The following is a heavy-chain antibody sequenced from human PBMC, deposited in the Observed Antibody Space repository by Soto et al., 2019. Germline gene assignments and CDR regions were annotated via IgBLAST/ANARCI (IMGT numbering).Heavy chain of an antibody. D-gene: IGHD3-16*02. CDR1: GGSFSGYY. Sequence: ETLSLTCAVYGGSFSGYYWSWIRQPPGKGLEWVGEINHSGSTNYNPSLKSRVTISVDTSKNQFSLKLSSVTAADTAVYYCARGNSDDYIWGSYRYGRYYYYYMDVWGKGTTVTVSS. CDR3: ARGNSDDYIWGSYRYGRYYYYYMDV. J-gene: IGHJ6*03. CDR2: INHSGST. V-gene: IGHV4-34*01.